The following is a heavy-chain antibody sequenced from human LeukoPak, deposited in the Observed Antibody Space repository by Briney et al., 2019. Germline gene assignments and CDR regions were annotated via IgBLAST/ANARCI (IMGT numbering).Heavy chain of an antibody. D-gene: IGHD1-26*01. CDR1: GGSISSGSYY. CDR3: ARELGYSGSCRDAFDI. Sequence: SETLSLTCTVSGGSISSGSYYWRWIRQPAGKGLEWIGRIYTSGSTNYNPALKSRVTISGDKSKNQLSLQMSSVTAADTAVYYCARELGYSGSCRDAFDIWGQGTMVTVSS. V-gene: IGHV4-61*02. CDR2: IYTSGST. J-gene: IGHJ3*02.